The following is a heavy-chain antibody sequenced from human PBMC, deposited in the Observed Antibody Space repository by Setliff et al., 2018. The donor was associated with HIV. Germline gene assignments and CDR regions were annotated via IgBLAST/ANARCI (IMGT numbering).Heavy chain of an antibody. D-gene: IGHD1-26*01. Sequence: SVKVSCKASGGIFSTSAINWVRQAPGQGLEWMGGIIPVLGAPDYAQKFRGRVTITADESTTPAYMELSSLRSEETAMYYCARIRAGALLNAFDIWGQGTMVT. CDR3: ARIRAGALLNAFDI. CDR2: IIPVLGAP. J-gene: IGHJ3*02. CDR1: GGIFSTSA. V-gene: IGHV1-69*13.